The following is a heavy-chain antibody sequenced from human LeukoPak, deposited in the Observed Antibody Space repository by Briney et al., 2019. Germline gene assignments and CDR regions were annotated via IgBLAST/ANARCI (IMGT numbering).Heavy chain of an antibody. V-gene: IGHV4-4*07. J-gene: IGHJ2*01. CDR1: GGSISSYY. D-gene: IGHD3-22*01. CDR2: IYTSGST. CDR3: ARDRYYYDSSGYYDHWYFDL. Sequence: PSETLSLTCTVSGGSISSYYWSWIRQPAGKGLEWIGRIYTSGSTNYNPSLKSRVTMSVDTSKNQFSLKLSSVTAADTAVYYCARDRYYYDSSGYYDHWYFDLWGRGTLVTVSS.